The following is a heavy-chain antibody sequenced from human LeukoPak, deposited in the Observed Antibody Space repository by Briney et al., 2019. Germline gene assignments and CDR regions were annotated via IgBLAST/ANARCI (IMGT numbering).Heavy chain of an antibody. CDR3: ARQYYYDSSDYESLDY. Sequence: ASVKVSCKASGYTFTSYDINWVRQATGQGLEWMGWMNPNSGNTGYAQKFQGRVTMTRDTSTSTVYMELSSLRSEDTAVYYCARQYYYDSSDYESLDYWGQGTLVTVSS. D-gene: IGHD3-22*01. V-gene: IGHV1-8*01. CDR1: GYTFTSYD. J-gene: IGHJ4*02. CDR2: MNPNSGNT.